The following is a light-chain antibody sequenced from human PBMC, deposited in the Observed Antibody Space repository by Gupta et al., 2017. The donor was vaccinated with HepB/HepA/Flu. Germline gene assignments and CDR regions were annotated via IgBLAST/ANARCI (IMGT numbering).Light chain of an antibody. CDR3: LQALQIRT. V-gene: IGKV2-28*01. CDR1: QSVLHSNGYNY. Sequence: EIVMTQSQLSLPVTAGEPASISCRSSQSVLHSNGYNYLDWYMQKPGQSQQLLIYLGSNRASGVPDRFSDSGSGTDFTLKISRVEAEDVGVYYCLQALQIRTFGQGTKVEIK. CDR2: LGS. J-gene: IGKJ1*01.